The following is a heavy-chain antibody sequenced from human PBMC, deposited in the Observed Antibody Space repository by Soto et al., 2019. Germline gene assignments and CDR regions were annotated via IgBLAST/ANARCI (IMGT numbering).Heavy chain of an antibody. V-gene: IGHV4-59*08. CDR3: ARAVGDPLYYLDY. CDR2: TDYSGNT. J-gene: IGHJ4*02. CDR1: SDSISSYY. Sequence: QVQLQESGPGLVRPSETLSLTCTVSSDSISSYYWIWIRQSPGKGLEWIGYTDYSGNTNYNPSLKRRVTISGDTSQNQFSLRLSSVTAADTAVYYCARAVGDPLYYLDYWGQGPLVTVSS. D-gene: IGHD6-19*01.